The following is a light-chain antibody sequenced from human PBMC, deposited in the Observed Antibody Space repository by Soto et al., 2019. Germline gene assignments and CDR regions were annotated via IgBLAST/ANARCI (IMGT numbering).Light chain of an antibody. CDR1: QSVSSW. V-gene: IGKV1-5*01. CDR3: QQFNSYSWT. J-gene: IGKJ1*01. Sequence: DIQMTQSPSSLSASVEDRVTITCRASQSVSSWLAWYQQKPGKAPKLLIYDVSSLESGVPSRFSGSGSGTEFTLTISSLQADDFATYYCQQFNSYSWTFGQGTKVDIK. CDR2: DVS.